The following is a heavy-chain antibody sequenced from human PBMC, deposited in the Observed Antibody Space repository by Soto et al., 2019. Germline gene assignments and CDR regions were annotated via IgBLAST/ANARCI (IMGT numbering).Heavy chain of an antibody. Sequence: EVQLLESGGGLVQPGGSLRLSCAASGFTLSTYAMNWVRQAPGNGLEWVSAISGSGGSIHYADSVKGRFTISRDNSKNTLYLQMNSLRDEDTAVYHCVKGYWKGDVWGQGTTVTVSS. V-gene: IGHV3-23*01. J-gene: IGHJ6*02. CDR3: VKGYWKGDV. D-gene: IGHD1-1*01. CDR1: GFTLSTYA. CDR2: ISGSGGSI.